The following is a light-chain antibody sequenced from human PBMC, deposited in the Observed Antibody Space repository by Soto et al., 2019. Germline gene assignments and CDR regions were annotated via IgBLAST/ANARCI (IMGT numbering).Light chain of an antibody. CDR1: QSLVYSDGITY. V-gene: IGKV2-30*01. CDR2: KVS. Sequence: DVVLTQSPLSLPVIVGQPASISCRSSQSLVYSDGITYLSWFHQRPGQSPRRLIYKVSNRDSGVPDRFSGSGSVTDFKLEISRVGADDVGVSYRMQGIYWPPYTFGQGTKLDIK. J-gene: IGKJ2*01. CDR3: MQGIYWPPYT.